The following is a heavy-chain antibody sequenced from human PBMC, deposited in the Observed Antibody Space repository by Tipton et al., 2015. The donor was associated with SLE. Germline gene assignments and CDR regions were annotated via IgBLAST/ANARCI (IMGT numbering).Heavy chain of an antibody. CDR2: IYTSGST. V-gene: IGHV4-61*02. CDR1: GGSISSGSFY. CDR3: AREEDY. Sequence: TLSLTCTVSGGSISSGSFYWSWIRQPAGKGLEWIGRIYTSGSTSYNPSLKSRVTISVDTSKNQSPLKLSSVTAADTAVYYCAREEDYWGQGTLVTVSS. J-gene: IGHJ4*02.